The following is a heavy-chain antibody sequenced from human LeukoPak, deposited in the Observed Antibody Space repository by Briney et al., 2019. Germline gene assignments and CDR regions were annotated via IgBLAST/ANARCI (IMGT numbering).Heavy chain of an antibody. J-gene: IGHJ4*02. D-gene: IGHD3-22*01. CDR3: ARKIEADY. V-gene: IGHV3-20*04. CDR2: FNWNGRSI. Sequence: PGGSLRLSCAASRFTFGEYGMSWVRQTAGKGLEWVSGFNWNGRSIGYADSVKGRFTVSRDNAKNTLYLQMNSLRAEDTAVYYCARKIEADYWGQGTLVTVSS. CDR1: RFTFGEYG.